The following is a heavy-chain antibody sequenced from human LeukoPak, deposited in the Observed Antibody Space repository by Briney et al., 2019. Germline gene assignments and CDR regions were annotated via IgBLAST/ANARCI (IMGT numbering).Heavy chain of an antibody. V-gene: IGHV5-51*01. Sequence: GESLKISCKGSRYRFTSYWIAWARQMPGKGLEWMGIIYPGDSETRSRPSFEGQVTISADKSISTAYLQWSSLKASDTAMYYCARLAYYYGSGSYYFDYWGQGTLVTVSS. CDR2: IYPGDSET. CDR3: ARLAYYYGSGSYYFDY. D-gene: IGHD3-10*01. CDR1: RYRFTSYW. J-gene: IGHJ4*02.